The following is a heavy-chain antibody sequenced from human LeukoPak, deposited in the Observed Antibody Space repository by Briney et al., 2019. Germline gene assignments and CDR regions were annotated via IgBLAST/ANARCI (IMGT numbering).Heavy chain of an antibody. CDR2: IKHDGSGK. J-gene: IGHJ4*02. CDR3: AKVRTGHYFDY. CDR1: GFTFSEFW. Sequence: GGSLRLSCAASGFTFSEFWMSWVRQAPGKGLEWVANIKHDGSGKNYMDSVKGRFTISRDNAKNSLYLQMNSLRAEDTAVYYCAKVRTGHYFDYWGQGTLVTVSS. V-gene: IGHV3-7*03. D-gene: IGHD1-1*01.